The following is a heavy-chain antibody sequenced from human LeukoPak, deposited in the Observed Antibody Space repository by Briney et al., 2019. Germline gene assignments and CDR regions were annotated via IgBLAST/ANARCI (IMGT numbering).Heavy chain of an antibody. V-gene: IGHV3-49*04. D-gene: IGHD5-18*01. CDR2: IRSKAYRGTT. CDR3: TRGPILLWIHNGMDV. CDR1: GFNFDNYW. J-gene: IGHJ6*02. Sequence: GGSLRLSCAASGFNFDNYWMSWVRQAPGKGLEWVGFIRSKAYRGTTEYAASVKGRFTISRDDSKGIAYLQMNSLRTEDTALYYCTRGPILLWIHNGMDVWGQGTTVTVSS.